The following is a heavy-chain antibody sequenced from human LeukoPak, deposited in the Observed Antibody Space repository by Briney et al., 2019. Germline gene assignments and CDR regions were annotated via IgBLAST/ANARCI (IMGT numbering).Heavy chain of an antibody. V-gene: IGHV4-39*07. CDR1: GGSISSSRYY. J-gene: IGHJ4*02. Sequence: SETLSLTCTVSGGSISSSRYYWGWIRQPPGSGLEWIGSIYYSGSTYYNPSLKSRVTISLDTSKNQFSLNLRSVTAADTAVYYCARNWGFYFDYWGQGTLVTVSS. CDR3: ARNWGFYFDY. CDR2: IYYSGST. D-gene: IGHD7-27*01.